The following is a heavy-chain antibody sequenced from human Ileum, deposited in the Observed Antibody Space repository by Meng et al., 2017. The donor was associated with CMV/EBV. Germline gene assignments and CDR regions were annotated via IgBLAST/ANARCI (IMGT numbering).Heavy chain of an antibody. Sequence: QVQVVESGGGLVEPGGSLRFSCKASGFSFSDYYMTWIRHTPGKGPEWLAYISGSSTVTNYADSVKGRFTISRDNVNNLLYLQMNSLRADDTAVYYCTRDPRACDYWGQGTLVTVSS. J-gene: IGHJ4*02. CDR1: GFSFSDYY. CDR3: TRDPRACDY. V-gene: IGHV3-11*05. CDR2: ISGSSTVT.